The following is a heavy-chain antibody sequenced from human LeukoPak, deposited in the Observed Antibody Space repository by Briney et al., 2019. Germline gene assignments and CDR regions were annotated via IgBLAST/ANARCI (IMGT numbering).Heavy chain of an antibody. V-gene: IGHV1-2*02. D-gene: IGHD6-13*01. J-gene: IGHJ4*02. CDR2: INPNSGGT. CDR1: GYTFTGYY. CDR3: ARDIARGAAGTPYYFDY. Sequence: ASVKVSCKASGYTFTGYYMHWVRQSPGQGLEWMGWINPNSGGTNYAQKFQGRVTMTRDTSISTAYMELSRLRSDDTAVYYCARDIARGAAGTPYYFDYWGQGTLVTVSS.